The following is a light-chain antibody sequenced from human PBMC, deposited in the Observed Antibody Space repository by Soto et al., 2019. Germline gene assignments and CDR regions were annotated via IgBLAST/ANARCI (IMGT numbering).Light chain of an antibody. CDR2: GNS. Sequence: QSVLTQPPSVSGAPGQRVTISCTGSSSYIGAGYDVHWYKQLPGTAPKLLIYGNSNRPSGVPDRFSGSKSGTSASLAITGLQAEDEADYYCQSYDSSLSGVVFGGGTKLTVL. V-gene: IGLV1-40*01. CDR1: SSYIGAGYD. CDR3: QSYDSSLSGVV. J-gene: IGLJ2*01.